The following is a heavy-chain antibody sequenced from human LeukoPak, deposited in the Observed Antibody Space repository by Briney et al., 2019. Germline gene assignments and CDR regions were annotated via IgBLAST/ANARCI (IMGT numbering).Heavy chain of an antibody. Sequence: QSGGSLRLSCAASGLTFSMPPMDWVRQAPGKGLEWVAFIQNDGNSKNYADSVRGRFTISRDTSKNTLYLQMNSLRAEDTAVYYCAKEIWPTVTTPGHTHFDYWGQGTLVTVSS. D-gene: IGHD4-17*01. V-gene: IGHV3-30*02. CDR1: GLTFSMPP. CDR2: IQNDGNSK. CDR3: AKEIWPTVTTPGHTHFDY. J-gene: IGHJ4*02.